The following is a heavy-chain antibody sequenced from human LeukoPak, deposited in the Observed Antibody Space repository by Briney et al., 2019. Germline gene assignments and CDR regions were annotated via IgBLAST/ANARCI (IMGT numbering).Heavy chain of an antibody. J-gene: IGHJ6*03. D-gene: IGHD6-19*01. V-gene: IGHV4-34*01. CDR1: GGSFSGYY. Sequence: PSETLSLTCAVYGGSFSGYYWSWIRQPPGKGLEWIGEINHSGSTNYNPSLKSRVTISVDTSKNQFSLKLSSVTAADTAVYYCARVYSSGWYYYYYYMDVWGKGTTVTVSS. CDR3: ARVYSSGWYYYYYYMDV. CDR2: INHSGST.